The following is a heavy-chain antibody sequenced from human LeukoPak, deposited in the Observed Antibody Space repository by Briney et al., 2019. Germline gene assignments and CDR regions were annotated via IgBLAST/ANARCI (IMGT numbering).Heavy chain of an antibody. CDR3: ANDSNAPLHGMDV. J-gene: IGHJ6*02. Sequence: GGYLRLSCAASGFTFSSYAMSWVRQAPGKGLEWVSAISGSGGSTYYADSVKGRFTISRDNSKNTLYLQMNSLRAEDTAVYYCANDSNAPLHGMDVWGQGTTVTVSS. D-gene: IGHD4-11*01. V-gene: IGHV3-23*01. CDR1: GFTFSSYA. CDR2: ISGSGGST.